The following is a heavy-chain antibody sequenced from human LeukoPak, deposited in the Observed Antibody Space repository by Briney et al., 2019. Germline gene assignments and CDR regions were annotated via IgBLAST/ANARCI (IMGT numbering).Heavy chain of an antibody. CDR1: GFTFSSYN. J-gene: IGHJ5*02. CDR3: ARQRVMLTGTGGTWIDP. Sequence: PGGSLRLSCVASGFTFSSYNMIWVRQAPGKGLEWVSVLSGSGRATYYAHSVKGRFTISRENSKNTMFLQMHSLRVDDTAVYYCARQRVMLTGTGGTWIDPWGQGTLVTVSS. CDR2: LSGSGRAT. D-gene: IGHD1/OR15-1a*01. V-gene: IGHV3-23*01.